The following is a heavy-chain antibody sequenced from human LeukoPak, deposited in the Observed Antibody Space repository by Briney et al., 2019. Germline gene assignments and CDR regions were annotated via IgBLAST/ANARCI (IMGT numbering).Heavy chain of an antibody. CDR1: GFTFSSYS. V-gene: IGHV3-21*01. CDR3: ARVGYSYGRSLFYFDF. Sequence: GGSLRLSCAASGFTFSSYSMDWVRQAPGKGLEWVSSISSSSHYIYYADSVKGRFTISRDNAKNSLYLQMSSLRAEDTAVYYCARVGYSYGRSLFYFDFWGQGTLVTVSS. J-gene: IGHJ4*02. CDR2: ISSSSHYI. D-gene: IGHD5-18*01.